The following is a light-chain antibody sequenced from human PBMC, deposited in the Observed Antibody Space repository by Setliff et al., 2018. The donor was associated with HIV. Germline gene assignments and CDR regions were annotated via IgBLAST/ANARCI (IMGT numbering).Light chain of an antibody. V-gene: IGLV2-14*01. CDR2: EVS. CDR3: TPYTSSYTLV. Sequence: QPALTQPASVSGSPGQSITISCTGTSSDVGGYNYVSWYQQHPGKAPKVMIYEVSNRPSGVSNRFSGSKSGNTASLTISGLQAEDEADYHCTPYTSSYTLVFGTGTKATVL. CDR1: SSDVGGYNY. J-gene: IGLJ1*01.